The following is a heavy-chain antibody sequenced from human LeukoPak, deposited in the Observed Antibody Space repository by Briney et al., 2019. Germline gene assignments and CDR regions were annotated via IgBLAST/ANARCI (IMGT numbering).Heavy chain of an antibody. CDR3: ARGSRRIVVVITLSFDY. J-gene: IGHJ4*02. CDR2: INPNSGGT. V-gene: IGHV1-2*02. D-gene: IGHD3-22*01. Sequence: GASVKASCKASGYTFTGYYMHWVRQAPGQGLEWMGWINPNSGGTNYAQKFQGRVTMTRDTSISTAYMELSRLRSDDTAVYYCARGSRRIVVVITLSFDYWGQGTLVTVSS. CDR1: GYTFTGYY.